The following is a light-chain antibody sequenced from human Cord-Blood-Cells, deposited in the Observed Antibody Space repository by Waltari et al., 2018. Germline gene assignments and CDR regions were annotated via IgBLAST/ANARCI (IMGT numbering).Light chain of an antibody. J-gene: IGLJ3*02. CDR1: SSDVGNYNL. Sequence: QSALTQPASVSGSPGQSITISCTGTSSDVGNYNLVSWYQQHPGKAPKLMIYEGSKRRSGVSNRFSGSKSGNTASMTISGLQAEDEADYYCCSYAGSSTLVFGGGTKLTVL. CDR2: EGS. CDR3: CSYAGSSTLV. V-gene: IGLV2-23*01.